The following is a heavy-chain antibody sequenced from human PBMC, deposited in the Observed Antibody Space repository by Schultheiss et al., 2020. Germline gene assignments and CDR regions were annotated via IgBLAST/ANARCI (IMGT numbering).Heavy chain of an antibody. D-gene: IGHD6-19*01. CDR2: IYTSGST. CDR1: GGSISSASYY. J-gene: IGHJ2*01. CDR3: ARDCGSSSGLSPLGWYFAL. V-gene: IGHV4-61*02. Sequence: SETLSLTCTVSGGSISSASYYWSWIRQPAGKGLEWIGRIYTSGSTNYNPSLKSRVTISVDTSKNQFSLKLSSVTAADTAVYYCARDCGSSSGLSPLGWYFALWGRGTLVPVSS.